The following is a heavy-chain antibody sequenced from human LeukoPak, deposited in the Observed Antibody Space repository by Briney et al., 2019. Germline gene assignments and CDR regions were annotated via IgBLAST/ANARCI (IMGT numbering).Heavy chain of an antibody. V-gene: IGHV4-34*01. CDR1: GGSFSGYY. CDR2: INHSGSA. CDR3: ARIGAAERDSKCYLDY. D-gene: IGHD3-22*01. Sequence: PSETLSLTCAVYGGSFSGYYWSWIRQPPGKGLEWIGEINHSGSANYNPSLKSRVTISVDTSKNQFSLKLSSVTAADTAVYYCARIGAAERDSKCYLDYWGQGTLVTVSS. J-gene: IGHJ4*02.